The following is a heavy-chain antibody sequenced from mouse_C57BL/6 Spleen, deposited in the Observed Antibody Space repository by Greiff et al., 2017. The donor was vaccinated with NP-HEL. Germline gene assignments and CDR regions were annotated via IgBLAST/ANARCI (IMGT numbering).Heavy chain of an antibody. CDR2: IHPNNGGT. D-gene: IGHD2-4*01. V-gene: IGHV1-18*01. Sequence: EVQLQQSGPELVKPGASVTIPCQASGYTFTDYNMDWVKQSHGKSLEWIGDIHPNNGGTIYTQKFKGKATLTVAKSSSPAYMELRNLTSEDTEDYDCERDDNDMGPYAMDYWGQGTSVTVSS. CDR3: ERDDNDMGPYAMDY. CDR1: GYTFTDYN. J-gene: IGHJ4*01.